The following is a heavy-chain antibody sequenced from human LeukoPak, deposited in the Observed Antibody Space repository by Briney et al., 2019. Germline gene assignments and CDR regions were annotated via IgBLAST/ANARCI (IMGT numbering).Heavy chain of an antibody. CDR3: ASPKGSYDYVWGSYRYTPPYY. J-gene: IGHJ4*02. D-gene: IGHD3-16*02. CDR1: GFTFSDYY. CDR2: ISSSGSTI. V-gene: IGHV3-11*01. Sequence: GGSLRLSCAASGFTFSDYYMSWIRQAPGKGLEWVSYISSSGSTIYYADSVKGRFTISRDNSKNTLYLQMNSLRAEDTAVYYCASPKGSYDYVWGSYRYTPPYYWGQGTLVTVSS.